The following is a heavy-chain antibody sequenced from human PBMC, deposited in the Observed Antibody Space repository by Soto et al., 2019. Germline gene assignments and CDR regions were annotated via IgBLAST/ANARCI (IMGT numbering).Heavy chain of an antibody. CDR1: GYSISSGYY. V-gene: IGHV4-38-2*02. Sequence: SETLSLTCTVSGYSISSGYYWGWIRQPPGKGLEWIASIYHSGSTYYNPSFGGRVTISVDTSKDQFSLKLSSVTAADTAVYYCARPYYDVSGGYNLVDAFDLWGQGTMVTVSS. CDR2: IYHSGST. D-gene: IGHD3-22*01. CDR3: ARPYYDVSGGYNLVDAFDL. J-gene: IGHJ3*01.